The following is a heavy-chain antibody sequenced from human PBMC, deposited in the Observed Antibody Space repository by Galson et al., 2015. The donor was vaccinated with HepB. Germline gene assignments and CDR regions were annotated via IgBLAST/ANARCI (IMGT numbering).Heavy chain of an antibody. D-gene: IGHD5/OR15-5a*01. V-gene: IGHV3-30*18. CDR2: TSYDGSNK. J-gene: IGHJ2*01. CDR1: GFTFSRYG. CDR3: AKDPPPSTTGSWYFDL. Sequence: SLRLSCAASGFTFSRYGMHWVRQAPGKGLEWVAATSYDGSNKLYGESVKGRCTISRDNSKNTLYLQMNNLRAEDTAVYYCAKDPPPSTTGSWYFDLWGRGTLVTVSS.